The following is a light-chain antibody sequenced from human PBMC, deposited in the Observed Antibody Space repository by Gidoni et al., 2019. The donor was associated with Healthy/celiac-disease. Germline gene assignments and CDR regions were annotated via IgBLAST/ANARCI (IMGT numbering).Light chain of an antibody. V-gene: IGKV1-9*01. CDR2: AAS. J-gene: IGKJ1*01. CDR1: QGISSY. Sequence: ILLTHSPSFLSASIGDRVTITCRASQGISSYLAWYQQKPGKAPKLLIYAASTLQSGVPSRFSGSGSGTEFTLTISSLQPEDFATYYCQQLNSYSWTFGQGTKVEIK. CDR3: QQLNSYSWT.